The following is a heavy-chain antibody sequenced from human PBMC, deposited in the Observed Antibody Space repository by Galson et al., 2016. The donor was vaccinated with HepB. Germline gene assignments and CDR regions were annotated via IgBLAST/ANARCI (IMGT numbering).Heavy chain of an antibody. D-gene: IGHD3-3*01. CDR2: ISGSGRST. Sequence: SLRLSCAASGFTFSSYAMTWVRQAPGRGLEWVSSISGSGRSTYHRDSVEGRFSISRDNSNNTLFLQMTSLRAEDTAVYYCVKDREYDLLSASRGTDAFDLWGQGTMVTVSS. V-gene: IGHV3-23*01. CDR3: VKDREYDLLSASRGTDAFDL. CDR1: GFTFSSYA. J-gene: IGHJ3*01.